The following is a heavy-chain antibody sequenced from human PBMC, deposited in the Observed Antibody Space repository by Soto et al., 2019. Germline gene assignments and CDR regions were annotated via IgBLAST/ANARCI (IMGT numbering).Heavy chain of an antibody. CDR1: GYSFTSYW. V-gene: IGHV5-51*01. Sequence: GESLKISCKASGYSFTSYWIGWVRQMPGKGLEWMGIIYPGDSDTRYSPSFQGQVTISADKSISTAYPQWSSLKASDTAMYYCAGGGVRGVITRTRDYYGMDVWGQGTTVTVSS. J-gene: IGHJ6*02. CDR3: AGGGVRGVITRTRDYYGMDV. D-gene: IGHD3-10*01. CDR2: IYPGDSDT.